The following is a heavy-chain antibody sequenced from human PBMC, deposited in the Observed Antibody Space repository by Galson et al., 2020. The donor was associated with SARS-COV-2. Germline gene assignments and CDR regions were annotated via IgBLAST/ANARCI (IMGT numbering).Heavy chain of an antibody. V-gene: IGHV3-30*04. CDR1: GFTFPNYA. CDR3: TRDVSGGASDI. J-gene: IGHJ3*02. Sequence: GGSLRLSCAASGFTFPNYAMHWVRQAPGKGLAWLTVISHDGKIQVYADSVKGRFTISRDNSGNMVFLQIVSLRPDDTALYYCTRDVSGGASDIWGQGTMVTVSS. CDR2: ISHDGKIQ. D-gene: IGHD1-26*01.